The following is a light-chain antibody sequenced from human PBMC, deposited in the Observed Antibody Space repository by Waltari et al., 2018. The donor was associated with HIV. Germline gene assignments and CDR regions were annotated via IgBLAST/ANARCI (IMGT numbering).Light chain of an antibody. J-gene: IGLJ1*01. V-gene: IGLV2-23*01. Sequence: QSALTQPASVSGSPGQSITISCTGTSSDVGSYNLVSWYHQHPGKAPKLMIYEGSKRPSGVSNRFSGSKSGNTASLTISGLQAEDEADYYCCSYAGSSTSPYVFGTGTKVTVL. CDR3: CSYAGSSTSPYV. CDR2: EGS. CDR1: SSDVGSYNL.